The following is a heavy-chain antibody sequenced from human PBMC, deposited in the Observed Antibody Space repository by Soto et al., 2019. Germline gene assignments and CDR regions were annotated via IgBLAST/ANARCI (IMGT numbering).Heavy chain of an antibody. CDR2: IYSGGST. Sequence: GGSLRLSCAASGFTVSSNYMSLVRQAPGKGLEWVSVIYSGGSTYYADSVKGRFTISRHNSKNTLYLQMNSLRAEDTAVYYCARDSGRARIQPYYYYMDVWGKGTTVTVSS. CDR3: ARDSGRARIQPYYYYMDV. D-gene: IGHD5-18*01. CDR1: GFTVSSNY. V-gene: IGHV3-53*04. J-gene: IGHJ6*03.